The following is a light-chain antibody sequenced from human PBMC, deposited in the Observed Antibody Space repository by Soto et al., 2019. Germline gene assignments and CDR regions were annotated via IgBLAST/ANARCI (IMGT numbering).Light chain of an antibody. J-gene: IGLJ2*01. CDR3: QVWDSSNDHVI. Sequence: SYELTQPPSVSVAPGKTARITCGGNNIGSKGVHWYQQKPCQAPVLVIYYNTDRPSGIPERFSGSNSGNTATLTISRVEAGDEADYYCQVWDSSNDHVIFGGGTQLTVL. CDR2: YNT. CDR1: NIGSKG. V-gene: IGLV3-21*04.